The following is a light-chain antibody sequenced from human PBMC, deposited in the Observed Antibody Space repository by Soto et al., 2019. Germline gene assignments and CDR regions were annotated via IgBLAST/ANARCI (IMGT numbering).Light chain of an antibody. CDR1: QSVRRN. Sequence: EIVMTQSPATLSVSPGERVTLSCRASQSVRRNLAWYQQIPGQAPRLLIYAASTRATGIPDRFSGSGSGTEFTLTISSLQSEDFAIYSCQHYDHWPLTFGGGTKVEIK. CDR3: QHYDHWPLT. J-gene: IGKJ4*01. V-gene: IGKV3-15*01. CDR2: AAS.